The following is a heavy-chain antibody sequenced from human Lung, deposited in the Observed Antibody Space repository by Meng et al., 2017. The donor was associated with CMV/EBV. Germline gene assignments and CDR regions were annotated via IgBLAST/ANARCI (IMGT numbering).Heavy chain of an antibody. CDR1: GSSISSGYY. J-gene: IGHJ5*02. V-gene: IGHV4-38-2*02. CDR3: VRVHRILNWFDP. D-gene: IGHD2/OR15-2a*01. Sequence: SXTXSLXCTVSGSSISSGYYWGWIRQSPEKGMEWIGSIYHDGITYYNPSLKSRVTMSMDSPNDKFFLNLNSVTAADTALYFCVRVHRILNWFDPWGRGVLVTVSS. CDR2: IYHDGIT.